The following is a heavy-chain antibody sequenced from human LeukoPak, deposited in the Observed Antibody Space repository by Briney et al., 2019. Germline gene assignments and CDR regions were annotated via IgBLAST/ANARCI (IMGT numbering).Heavy chain of an antibody. CDR2: IYTSGST. CDR3: ARASGRYYYDSSGYAFDI. J-gene: IGHJ3*02. V-gene: IGHV4-4*07. Sequence: SETLSLTCTVSGGSISSYYWSWIRQPPGKGLEWIGRIYTSGSTNYNPSLKSRVTMSVDTSKNQFSLKLSSVTAADTAVYYCARASGRYYYDSSGYAFDIWGQGTMVTVSS. CDR1: GGSISSYY. D-gene: IGHD3-22*01.